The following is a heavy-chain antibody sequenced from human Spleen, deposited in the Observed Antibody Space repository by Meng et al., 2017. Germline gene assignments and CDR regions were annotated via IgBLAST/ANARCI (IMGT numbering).Heavy chain of an antibody. CDR1: GGIFSNYV. CDR2: INPNSGGT. Sequence: ASVKVSCKALGGIFSNYVIGWVRQAPGQGLEWMGGINPNSGGTNYAQKFQGRVTMTRDTSISTAYMELSGLRSDDTAMYYCARDEDISAAGKLFGDYWGQGTLVTVSS. D-gene: IGHD6-25*01. V-gene: IGHV1-2*02. J-gene: IGHJ4*02. CDR3: ARDEDISAAGKLFGDY.